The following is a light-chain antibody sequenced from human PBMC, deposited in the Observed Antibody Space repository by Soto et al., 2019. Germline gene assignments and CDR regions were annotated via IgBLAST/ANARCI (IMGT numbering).Light chain of an antibody. CDR1: SSNIGAGYH. CDR3: XSYDSSLSGSV. CDR2: GNS. J-gene: IGLJ3*02. V-gene: IGLV1-40*01. Sequence: QAVVTQPPSVSGAPGQRVTISCTGSSSNIGAGYHVHWYQQLPGTAPKLLIYGNSNRPSGVPDRFSGSKSGTSASLAITGXXXXXXXXXXXXSYDSSLSGSVFGGGTKLTVL.